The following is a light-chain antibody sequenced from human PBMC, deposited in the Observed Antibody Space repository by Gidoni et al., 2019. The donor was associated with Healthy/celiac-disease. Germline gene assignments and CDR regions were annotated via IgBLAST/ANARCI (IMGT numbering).Light chain of an antibody. CDR2: KAS. CDR1: QSMSSW. J-gene: IGKJ4*01. Sequence: DNQMTQSPSTLSASVGDRVTITCRASQSMSSWLAWYQQKPGTAPKLLIYKASSLESGAPARFSGRGSGTEFPLTISSLHPDDFATYYCQQYNSYLPFGGGTKVEIK. V-gene: IGKV1-5*03. CDR3: QQYNSYLP.